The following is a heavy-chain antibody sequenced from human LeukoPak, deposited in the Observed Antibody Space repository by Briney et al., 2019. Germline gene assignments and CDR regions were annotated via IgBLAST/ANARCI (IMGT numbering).Heavy chain of an antibody. V-gene: IGHV1-69*04. CDR2: IIPILGIA. J-gene: IGHJ6*02. Sequence: SVKVSCKASGGTFSSYAISWVRQAPGQGLEWMGRIIPILGIANYAQKFQGRVTITADKSTSTAYMELSSLRSEDTAVYYCARDGEDYGGNSASYGMDVWGQGTTVTVSS. D-gene: IGHD4-23*01. CDR3: ARDGEDYGGNSASYGMDV. CDR1: GGTFSSYA.